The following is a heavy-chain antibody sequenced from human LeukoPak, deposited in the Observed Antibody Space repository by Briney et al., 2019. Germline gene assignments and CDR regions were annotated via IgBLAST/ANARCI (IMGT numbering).Heavy chain of an antibody. D-gene: IGHD6-13*01. Sequence: SETLSLTCAVYGGSFSGYYWSWIRQPPGKGLEWIGYIYYSGSTNYNPSLKSRVTISVDTSKNQFSLKLSSVTAADTAVYYCARASSWPNFDYWGQGTLVTVSS. CDR1: GGSFSGYY. J-gene: IGHJ4*02. V-gene: IGHV4-59*01. CDR3: ARASSWPNFDY. CDR2: IYYSGST.